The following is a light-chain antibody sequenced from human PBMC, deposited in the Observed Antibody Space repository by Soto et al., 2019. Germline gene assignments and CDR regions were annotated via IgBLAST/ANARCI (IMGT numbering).Light chain of an antibody. CDR1: ESVSSSY. J-gene: IGKJ1*01. CDR3: QQYGSSPPWT. V-gene: IGKV3-20*01. CDR2: GAS. Sequence: EIVLTQSPGTLSLSPGERATLSCRASESVSSSYSAWYQQKPGQAPRLLIFGASSRATGTPDRFSGSGSGTDFTLTISRLEPEDFAVYYCQQYGSSPPWTFGQGTEVEIK.